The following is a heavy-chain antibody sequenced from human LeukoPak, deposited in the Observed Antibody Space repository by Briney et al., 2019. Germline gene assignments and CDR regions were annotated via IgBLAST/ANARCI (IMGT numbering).Heavy chain of an antibody. V-gene: IGHV4-34*01. CDR2: INHSGST. CDR3: ARGHTGY. J-gene: IGHJ4*02. D-gene: IGHD1-14*01. Sequence: SETLSLTCAVYGGSFSGYYWSWIRQPPGMGLEWIGEINHSGSTNYNPSLKSRVTISVDTSKNQFSLKLSSVTAADTAVYYCARGHTGYWGQGTLVTVSS. CDR1: GGSFSGYY.